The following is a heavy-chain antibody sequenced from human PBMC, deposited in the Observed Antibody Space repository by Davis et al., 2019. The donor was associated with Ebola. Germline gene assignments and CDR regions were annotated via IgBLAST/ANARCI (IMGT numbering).Heavy chain of an antibody. Sequence: GESLKISCAASGFTFNNYAMTWVRQAPGKGLDWGSGIFGDRTFYADSVKGRFTISRDTSKNTLYLQMNSLRAEDTAEYFCAKARTTATTYNWDLDLWGRGTLVTVSS. J-gene: IGHJ2*01. CDR1: GFTFNNYA. CDR2: IFGDRT. V-gene: IGHV3-23*01. CDR3: AKARTTATTYNWDLDL. D-gene: IGHD4-17*01.